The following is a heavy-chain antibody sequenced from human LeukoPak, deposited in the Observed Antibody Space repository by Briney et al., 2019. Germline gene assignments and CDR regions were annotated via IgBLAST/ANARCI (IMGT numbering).Heavy chain of an antibody. CDR3: ARDGPNYDILTGYYFDY. Sequence: GGSLRLSCAASRFTFGSYSMNWVRQAPGKGLEWVSSISSSSSYIYYADSVKGRFTISRDNAKNSLYLQMNSLRAEDTAVYYCARDGPNYDILTGYYFDYWGQGTLVTVSS. V-gene: IGHV3-21*01. D-gene: IGHD3-9*01. CDR1: RFTFGSYS. CDR2: ISSSSSYI. J-gene: IGHJ4*02.